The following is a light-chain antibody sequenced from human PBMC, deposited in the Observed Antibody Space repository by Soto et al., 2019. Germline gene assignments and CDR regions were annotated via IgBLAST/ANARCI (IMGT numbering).Light chain of an antibody. Sequence: EIVLTQPPGTLSLSPGERATLSCRASQSVSSNYLAWYQQKPGQAHRLLIYGASRGAAGIPDRFSCSGSGTDFTLTISRLEPEDFAVYFCQQYGSSPMFTFGQGTKLEIK. CDR1: QSVSSNY. CDR3: QQYGSSPMFT. CDR2: GAS. V-gene: IGKV3-20*01. J-gene: IGKJ2*01.